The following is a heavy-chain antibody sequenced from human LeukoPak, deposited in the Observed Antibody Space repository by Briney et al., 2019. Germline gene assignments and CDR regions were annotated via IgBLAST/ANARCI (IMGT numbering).Heavy chain of an antibody. CDR3: ARPGQYYYDSSGYYH. V-gene: IGHV2-5*01. CDR1: GFSLSTSGVG. Sequence: SGPTLVNPTQTLTLTCTFSGFSLSTSGVGVGWIRQPPGKALEWLALIYWNDDKRYSPPLKSRLTITKDTSKNQVVLTMTNMDPVDTATYYCARPGQYYYDSSGYYHWGQGTLVTVSS. D-gene: IGHD3-22*01. CDR2: IYWNDDK. J-gene: IGHJ5*02.